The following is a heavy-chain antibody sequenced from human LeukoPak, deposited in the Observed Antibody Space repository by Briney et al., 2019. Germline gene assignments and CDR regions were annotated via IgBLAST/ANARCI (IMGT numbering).Heavy chain of an antibody. CDR2: INPSGGST. V-gene: IGHV1-46*01. CDR1: GHTFTSYY. J-gene: IGHJ5*02. D-gene: IGHD3-3*01. CDR3: ARGWDGYDFWSGYFDP. Sequence: ASVKVSCKASGHTFTSYYMHWVRQASGQGLEWMGIINPSGGSTSYAQKFQGRVTMTRDTSTSTVYMELSSLRSEDTAVYYCARGWDGYDFWSGYFDPWGQGTLVTVSS.